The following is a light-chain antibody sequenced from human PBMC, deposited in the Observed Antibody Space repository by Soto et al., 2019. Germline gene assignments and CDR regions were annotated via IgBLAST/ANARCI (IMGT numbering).Light chain of an antibody. CDR2: GAS. CDR1: QSVSSSF. CDR3: QHEGSSLLT. J-gene: IGKJ1*01. Sequence: EIMLTQSPGTLSLSPGERATLSCRASQSVSSSFLAWYQQKPCQAPRLLIYGASIRATGIPDRFSGSGSGTDFTLTISRLEREDFAMYLCQHEGSSLLTFGQGTTVEIK. V-gene: IGKV3-20*01.